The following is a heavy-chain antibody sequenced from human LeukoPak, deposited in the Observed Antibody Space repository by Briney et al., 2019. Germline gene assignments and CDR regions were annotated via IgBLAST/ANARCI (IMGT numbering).Heavy chain of an antibody. CDR1: GGSISSYY. Sequence: PSETLSLTCTVSGGSISSYYWSWIRQPPGKGLEWIGYIYYSGSTNYNPPLKSRVTISVDTSKNQFSLKLSPVTAADTAVYYCARVRGGQPDCWGQGTLVTVSS. CDR2: IYYSGST. V-gene: IGHV4-59*01. D-gene: IGHD3-16*01. CDR3: ARVRGGQPDC. J-gene: IGHJ4*02.